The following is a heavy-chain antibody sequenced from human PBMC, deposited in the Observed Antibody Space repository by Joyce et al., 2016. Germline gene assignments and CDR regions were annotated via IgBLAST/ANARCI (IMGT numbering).Heavy chain of an antibody. CDR3: AKDDCSSTSCYFDY. V-gene: IGHV3-30*18. D-gene: IGHD2-2*01. CDR1: GFIFSSYG. J-gene: IGHJ4*02. Sequence: QVQLVESGGGVVQPGRSLRLSCAASGFIFSSYGMHWVRQAPDKGLEWVAIISYDGINKYYADSVKGRFTISRDNSKNTLYLQMNSLRAEDTAVYYCAKDDCSSTSCYFDYWGQGTLVTVSS. CDR2: ISYDGINK.